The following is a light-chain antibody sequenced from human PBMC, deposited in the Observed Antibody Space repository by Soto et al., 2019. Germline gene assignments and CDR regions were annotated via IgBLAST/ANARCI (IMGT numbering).Light chain of an antibody. V-gene: IGKV1-27*01. J-gene: IGKJ1*01. Sequence: DIQMTQSPSSLSASVGDRVTITCRASQGISNYLAWYQQKPGKVPKLLIYAASTLQSGVPSRFTGSGSGTDFTLTISSLQHEHVATYYCQKYNSAPWTFVQGTKVDIK. CDR2: AAS. CDR1: QGISNY. CDR3: QKYNSAPWT.